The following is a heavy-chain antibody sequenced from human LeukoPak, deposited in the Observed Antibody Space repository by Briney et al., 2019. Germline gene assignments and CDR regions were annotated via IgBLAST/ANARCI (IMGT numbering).Heavy chain of an antibody. J-gene: IGHJ4*02. Sequence: GGSLRLSCAASGFTFSSYAMNWVRQAPGKGLEWVAVISYDGSNKYYADSVKGRFTISRDNSKNTLYLQMNSLRAEDTAVYYCARGYCSSTSCYTPDKDYWGQGTLVTVSS. D-gene: IGHD2-2*02. V-gene: IGHV3-30*04. CDR3: ARGYCSSTSCYTPDKDY. CDR2: ISYDGSNK. CDR1: GFTFSSYA.